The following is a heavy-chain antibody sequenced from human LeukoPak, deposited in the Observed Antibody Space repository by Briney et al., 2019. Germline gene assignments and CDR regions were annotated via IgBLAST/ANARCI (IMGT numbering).Heavy chain of an antibody. CDR2: ISSSSSHI. J-gene: IGHJ6*02. CDR1: GFTFSSYT. Sequence: GGSLRLSCAASGFTFSSYTMNWVRQAPGKGLEWVSSISSSSSHIYYADSVKGRLTISRDNAKNSLYLQMNSLRAEDTAVYYRARDPTPRYCSGGSCYTHYGMDVWGQGTTVTVSS. CDR3: ARDPTPRYCSGGSCYTHYGMDV. D-gene: IGHD2-15*01. V-gene: IGHV3-21*01.